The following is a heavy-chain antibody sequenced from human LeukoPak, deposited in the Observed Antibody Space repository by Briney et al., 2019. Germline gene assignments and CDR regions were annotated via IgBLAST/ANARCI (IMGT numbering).Heavy chain of an antibody. CDR2: IYRSGST. J-gene: IGHJ3*02. CDR3: ARDLYDSSGYSGAFDI. CDR1: GYSISSGYY. D-gene: IGHD3-22*01. Sequence: SETLSLTCTVSGYSISSGYYWGWIRQPPGKGLEWIGSIYRSGSTYYNPSLKSRVTISVDTSKNQFSLKLSSVTAADTAVYYCARDLYDSSGYSGAFDIWGQGTMVTVSS. V-gene: IGHV4-38-2*02.